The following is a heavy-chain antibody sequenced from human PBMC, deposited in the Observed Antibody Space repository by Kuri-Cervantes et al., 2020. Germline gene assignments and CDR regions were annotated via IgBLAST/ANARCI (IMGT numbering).Heavy chain of an antibody. CDR3: AKDGGPFSPWELQYFDY. D-gene: IGHD1-26*01. V-gene: IGHV3-7*01. J-gene: IGHJ4*02. CDR2: IKQDGSEK. CDR1: GFTFSSYW. Sequence: GGSLRLSCAASGFTFSSYWMSWVRQAPGKGLEWVANIKQDGSEKYYVDSVKGRFTISRDNAKNSLYLQMNSLRAEDTAVYYCAKDGGPFSPWELQYFDYWGQGTLVTVSS.